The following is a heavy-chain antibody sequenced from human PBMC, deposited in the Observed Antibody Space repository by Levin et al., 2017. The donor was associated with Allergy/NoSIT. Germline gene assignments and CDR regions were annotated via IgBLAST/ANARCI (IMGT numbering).Heavy chain of an antibody. J-gene: IGHJ4*02. CDR2: ISYDGSNK. V-gene: IGHV3-33*01. CDR3: ARESSGYDYFDY. D-gene: IGHD5-12*01. Sequence: GGSLRLSCAASGFTFNSYGMHWVRQAPGKGLEWVAVISYDGSNKYYADSVKGRFTISRDNSKNTLYLQMNSLRAEDTAVYYCARESSGYDYFDYWGQGTLVTVSS. CDR1: GFTFNSYG.